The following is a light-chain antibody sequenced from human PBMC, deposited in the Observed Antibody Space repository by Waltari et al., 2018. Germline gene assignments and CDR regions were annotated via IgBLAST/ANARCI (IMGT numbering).Light chain of an antibody. CDR3: CSYAGSDTYV. CDR1: SSDVGGYHY. V-gene: IGLV2-11*01. CDR2: DVP. J-gene: IGLJ1*01. Sequence: QSALTQPRSVSGSPGQSVAISCTGTSSDVGGYHYVSWYQQHPGKAPKTIIYDVPKRPSGVPDRFSGSKSGNTASLTISGLQAEDEADYYCCSYAGSDTYVFGTGTEVTVL.